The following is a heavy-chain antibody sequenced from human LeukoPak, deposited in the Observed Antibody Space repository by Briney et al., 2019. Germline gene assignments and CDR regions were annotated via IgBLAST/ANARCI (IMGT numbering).Heavy chain of an antibody. CDR2: IHWDGVTT. V-gene: IGHV3-20*01. J-gene: IGHJ4*02. D-gene: IGHD2-2*01. CDR1: GFTFDDYA. CDR3: TRVAYPLPFIDF. Sequence: PGGSLRLSCPASGFTFDDYALTWVCQGPGKGLEWVSRIHWDGVTTTYADSVKGRFTISRDNAKNSLYLQMHSLRAEDTAFHHCTRVAYPLPFIDFWGQGTLVTVSS.